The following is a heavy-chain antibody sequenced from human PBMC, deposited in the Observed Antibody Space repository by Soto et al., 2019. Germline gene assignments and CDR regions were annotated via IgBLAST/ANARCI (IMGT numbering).Heavy chain of an antibody. CDR2: IKSQGDGGTR. Sequence: GWSLRLCCAASGFSFRNAGMSWVRKAPGKGLEWVGHIKSQGDGGTRDYAAPVKGRFTISRDDSKNTLFLQMNSLKNEDTAVYFCTTDLQAYCDGTTCYAGNYYYDDMDVWGQGTTVTVSS. CDR3: TTDLQAYCDGTTCYAGNYYYDDMDV. J-gene: IGHJ6*02. D-gene: IGHD2-2*01. CDR1: GFSFRNAG. V-gene: IGHV3-15*01.